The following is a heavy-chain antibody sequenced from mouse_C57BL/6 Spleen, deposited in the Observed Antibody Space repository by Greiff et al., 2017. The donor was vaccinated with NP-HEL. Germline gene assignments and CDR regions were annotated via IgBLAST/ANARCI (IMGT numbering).Heavy chain of an antibody. CDR1: GYSITSDY. CDR3: ARSPLYGSSSYYFDY. D-gene: IGHD1-1*01. CDR2: ISYSGST. Sequence: DVQLQESGPGLAKPSQTLSLTCSVTGYSITSDYWNWIRKFPGNKLEYMGYISYSGSTYYNPSLKSRISITRDTSKNQYYLQLNSVTTEDTATYSCARSPLYGSSSYYFDYWGQGTTLTVSS. J-gene: IGHJ2*01. V-gene: IGHV3-8*01.